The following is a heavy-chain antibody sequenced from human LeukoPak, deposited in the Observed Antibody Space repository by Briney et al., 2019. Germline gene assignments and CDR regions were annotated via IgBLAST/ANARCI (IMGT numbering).Heavy chain of an antibody. Sequence: KPSETLSLTCTVSGGSISSYYWSWIRQPPGKGLEWIGYIYYSGSTNYNPSLKSRATISVDTSKNQFSLKLSSVTAADTAVYYCARVNYDFWSGYYYYYYYMDVWGKGTTVTVSS. D-gene: IGHD3-3*01. J-gene: IGHJ6*03. CDR2: IYYSGST. CDR3: ARVNYDFWSGYYYYYYYMDV. V-gene: IGHV4-59*01. CDR1: GGSISSYY.